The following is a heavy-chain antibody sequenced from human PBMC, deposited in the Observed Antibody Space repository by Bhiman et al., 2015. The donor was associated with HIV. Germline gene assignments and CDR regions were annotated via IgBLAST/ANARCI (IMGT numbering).Heavy chain of an antibody. J-gene: IGHJ6*03. CDR1: GFTFSDHH. CDR3: AGPGGDFWSGYYTGGAMDV. V-gene: IGHV3-11*04. D-gene: IGHD3-3*01. CDR2: ISSRGRNI. Sequence: QVQLVESGGGLVKPGGSLRLSCAASGFTFSDHHMSWIRQAPGKGLEWVSYISSRGRNIYYADSVKGRFTISGDNAKNSLYLQMNSLRAEDTAVYYCAGPGGDFWSGYYTGGAMDVWGKGTTVTVSS.